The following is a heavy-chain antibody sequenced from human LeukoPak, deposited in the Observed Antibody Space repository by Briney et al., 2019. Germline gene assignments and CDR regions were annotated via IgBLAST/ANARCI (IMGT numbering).Heavy chain of an antibody. CDR3: AKDLRIRAGVPDY. CDR1: GFTFSTYA. J-gene: IGHJ4*02. Sequence: PGGSLRLSCAASGFTFSTYAMSWVRQAPGKGLEWVSTISSGGGFTYYSDSVKGRFTISRDSSKSTLCLQMNSLRAEDTAVYYCAKDLRIRAGVPDYWGQGTLVTVSS. CDR2: ISSGGGFT. V-gene: IGHV3-23*01. D-gene: IGHD2-8*01.